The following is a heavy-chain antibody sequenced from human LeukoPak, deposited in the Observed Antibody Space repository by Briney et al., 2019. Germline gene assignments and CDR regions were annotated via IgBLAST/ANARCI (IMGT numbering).Heavy chain of an antibody. D-gene: IGHD1-1*01. CDR3: ARLSTWNDGVDAFDI. CDR1: GDSVTSSSYS. V-gene: IGHV4-39*07. Sequence: ETLSLTCTVSGDSVTSSSYSWGWIRQSPGKGLEWIGTIYYYGSTNYNPSLKSRFTLSVDTSKNQFSLNLSSVTAADTAVFYCARLSTWNDGVDAFDIWGQGTMVTVSS. J-gene: IGHJ3*02. CDR2: IYYYGST.